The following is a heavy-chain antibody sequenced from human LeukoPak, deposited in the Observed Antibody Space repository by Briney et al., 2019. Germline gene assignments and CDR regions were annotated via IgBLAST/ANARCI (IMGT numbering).Heavy chain of an antibody. D-gene: IGHD2-15*01. Sequence: PGGSLRLSCAASGFTVSSNFMSWVRQAPGKGLEWVSVILTAGKTYYADSVKGRFTISRDNAKNSLYLQMNSLRAEDTAVYYCTRDGRVAYEMDVWGQGTTVTVSS. CDR2: ILTAGKT. CDR3: TRDGRVAYEMDV. CDR1: GFTVSSNF. J-gene: IGHJ6*02. V-gene: IGHV3-53*01.